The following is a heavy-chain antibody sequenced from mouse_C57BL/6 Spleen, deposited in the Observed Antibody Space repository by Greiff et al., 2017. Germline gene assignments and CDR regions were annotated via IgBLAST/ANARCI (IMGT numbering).Heavy chain of an antibody. J-gene: IGHJ4*01. V-gene: IGHV2-2*01. CDR2: IWSGGST. CDR3: ARTWAMDY. CDR1: GFSFTSYG. Sequence: VQLQQPGPGLVQPSPSLSLTCTVSGFSFTSYGVRWVRQSPGKGLEWLGVIWSGGSTDYNAAFISRLSISKDNSKSPVFFEMNRLQADDTAIYYCARTWAMDYWGQGTSVTVSS.